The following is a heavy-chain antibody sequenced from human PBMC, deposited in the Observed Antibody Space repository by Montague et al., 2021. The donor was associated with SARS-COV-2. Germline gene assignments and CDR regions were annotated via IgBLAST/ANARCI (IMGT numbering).Heavy chain of an antibody. Sequence: TLSLTCTVSGDSMTSGSYFWTWIRQPAGKGLEWIGHIQSSGTTNYHPSLRGRITFSTDTTRSQFSLELRSVTAADTAVYYCARDRPESWRISAGLAGLFATVVRSAGGLDVWGQGTPVTVS. V-gene: IGHV4-61*09. CDR2: IQSSGTT. CDR3: ARDRPESWRISAGLAGLFATVVRSAGGLDV. J-gene: IGHJ6*02. D-gene: IGHD3-10*02. CDR1: GDSMTSGSYF.